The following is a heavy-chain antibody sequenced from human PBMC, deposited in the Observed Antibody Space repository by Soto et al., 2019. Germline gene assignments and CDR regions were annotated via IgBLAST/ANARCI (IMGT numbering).Heavy chain of an antibody. CDR3: AKQGPKHIVVVTASFDY. J-gene: IGHJ4*02. D-gene: IGHD2-21*02. CDR1: GFTFSSYA. CDR2: ISGSGGST. Sequence: EVPLLESGGGLVQPGGSLRLSCAASGFTFSSYAMSWVRQAPGKGLEWVSAISGSGGSTYYADSVKGRYTISRDDSKNTLYLQMNSLRAEDTAVYYCAKQGPKHIVVVTASFDYWGQGTLVTVSS. V-gene: IGHV3-23*01.